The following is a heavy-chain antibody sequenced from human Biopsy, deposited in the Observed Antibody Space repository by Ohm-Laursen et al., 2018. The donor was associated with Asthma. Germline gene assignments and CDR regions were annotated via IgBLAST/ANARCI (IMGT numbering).Heavy chain of an antibody. Sequence: SDTLSLTCAVSGDSISSTYWWSWVRQPPGKGLEWIGEIYPSGITNYNPSLKRGVTISVDKSKNQFSLKLSSVTAADTAVYSCARHMKGVSVFDSWGQGTMVIVSS. V-gene: IGHV4-4*02. J-gene: IGHJ3*02. CDR3: ARHMKGVSVFDS. D-gene: IGHD3-10*01. CDR2: IYPSGIT. CDR1: GDSISSTYW.